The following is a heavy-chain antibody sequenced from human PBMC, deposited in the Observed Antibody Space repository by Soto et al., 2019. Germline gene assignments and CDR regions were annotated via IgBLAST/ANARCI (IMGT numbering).Heavy chain of an antibody. CDR2: IYHGGSTY. V-gene: IGHV4-30-2*01. CDR1: GGSISSGGNS. Sequence: QLQLHESGSRLVKPSQTLSLTCAVSGGSISSGGNSWSWVRQAPGQGLEWIGYIYHGGSTYYYNPTLGCRDSIPVDRSKNQSSLSLSSVAAADTGMYFCARAMSVISPALAFWGQRPLVTVSS. J-gene: IGHJ4*02. D-gene: IGHD3-22*01. CDR3: ARAMSVISPALAF.